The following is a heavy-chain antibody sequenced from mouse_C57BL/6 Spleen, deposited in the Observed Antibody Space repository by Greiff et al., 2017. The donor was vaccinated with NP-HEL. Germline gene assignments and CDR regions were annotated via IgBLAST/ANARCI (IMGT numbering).Heavy chain of an antibody. Sequence: QVHVKQPGAELVKPGASVKMSCKASGYTFTSYWITWVKQRPGQGLEWIGDIYPGSGSTNYNEKFKSKATLTVDTSSSTAYMQLSSRTSEDSAVYYCAGRGQYYAMDYWGQGTSVTVSS. CDR2: IYPGSGST. CDR3: AGRGQYYAMDY. CDR1: GYTFTSYW. J-gene: IGHJ4*01. V-gene: IGHV1-55*01.